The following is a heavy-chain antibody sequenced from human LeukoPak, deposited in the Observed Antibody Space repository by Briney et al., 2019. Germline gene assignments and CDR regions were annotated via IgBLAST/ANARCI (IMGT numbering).Heavy chain of an antibody. CDR1: GGSISSGGYY. Sequence: PSETLSLTCTVSGGSISSGGYYWSWIRQHPGKGLEWIGYIYYSGSTYYNPSLKSRVTISVDTSKNQFSLKLSSVTAADTAVYYCAREGGLGRGVTLLSTPHWYFDLWGRGTLVTVSS. V-gene: IGHV4-31*03. J-gene: IGHJ2*01. CDR2: IYYSGST. D-gene: IGHD3-10*01. CDR3: AREGGLGRGVTLLSTPHWYFDL.